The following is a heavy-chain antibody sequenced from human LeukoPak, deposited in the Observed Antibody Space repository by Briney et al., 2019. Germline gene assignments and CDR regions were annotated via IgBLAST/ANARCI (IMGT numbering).Heavy chain of an antibody. D-gene: IGHD3-22*01. CDR2: MSGSGGST. J-gene: IGHJ4*02. CDR3: AKRAWYYDTSGYYYDY. V-gene: IGHV3-23*01. CDR1: GFTFSTYG. Sequence: GGSLRLSCAASGFTFSTYGISWVCQAPGKGLEWVSTMSGSGGSTYYADSVKGRFTMSRDNSNHTLYLQMKSLRVEDTAVYYCAKRAWYYDTSGYYYDYWGQGTLVTVSS.